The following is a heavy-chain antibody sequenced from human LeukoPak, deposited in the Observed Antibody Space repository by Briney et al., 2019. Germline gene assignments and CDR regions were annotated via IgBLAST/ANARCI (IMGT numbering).Heavy chain of an antibody. Sequence: HRASLKVSCKASGGTFSSYTISWVRQAPGQGLEWMGRIIPILGIANYAQTFQGRVTISADKSTSTAYMELSSLRSEDTAVYYCAIAGGNWNSKEHNWFDPWGQGTLVTVSS. J-gene: IGHJ5*02. D-gene: IGHD1-7*01. CDR3: AIAGGNWNSKEHNWFDP. V-gene: IGHV1-69*02. CDR1: GGTFSSYT. CDR2: IIPILGIA.